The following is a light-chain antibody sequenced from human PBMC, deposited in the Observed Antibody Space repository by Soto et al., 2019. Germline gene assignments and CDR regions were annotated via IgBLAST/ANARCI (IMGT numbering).Light chain of an antibody. Sequence: DIQMTQSPSSLSASVGDRVTITCRASQNISSYLNWFQQKPGKVPTLLIYAASSLQSGVPSRFSGSGSATEFTLTISSLLPEDFATYYCLQTFSAPLCFGGGTKVDI. V-gene: IGKV1-39*01. J-gene: IGKJ4*01. CDR1: QNISSY. CDR3: LQTFSAPLC. CDR2: AAS.